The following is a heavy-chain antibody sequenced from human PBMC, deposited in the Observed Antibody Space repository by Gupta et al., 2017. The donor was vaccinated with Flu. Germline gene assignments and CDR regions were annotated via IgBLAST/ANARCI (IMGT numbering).Heavy chain of an antibody. CDR1: DFIFTRFG. J-gene: IGHJ6*02. CDR3: ARDLRHSSGYYYAMDV. V-gene: IGHV3-48*01. D-gene: IGHD6-6*01. CDR2: ITSGSNII. Sequence: EAQLVESGGGLAQPGGSLRLSCAVSDFIFTRFGMNWVRQAPGKGLEWVSYITSGSNIIYYADSVKGRFTISRDNARNSLYLQMNSLRAEDTAVYYCARDLRHSSGYYYAMDVWGQGTTVTVSS.